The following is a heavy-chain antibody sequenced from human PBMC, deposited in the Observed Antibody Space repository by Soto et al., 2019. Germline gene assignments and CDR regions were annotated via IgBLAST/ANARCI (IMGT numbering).Heavy chain of an antibody. CDR2: ISGSGFST. CDR3: ATFTFGRPFDT. D-gene: IGHD3-16*01. Sequence: GGSLRLSCAASGFTFNTYAMSWVRQAPGQGLEWVSAISGSGFSTYYADSVKGRFSISSDSSRNTLFLQMNSLRADDTAVYFCATFTFGRPFDTWGQGTMVTVSS. J-gene: IGHJ3*02. V-gene: IGHV3-23*01. CDR1: GFTFNTYA.